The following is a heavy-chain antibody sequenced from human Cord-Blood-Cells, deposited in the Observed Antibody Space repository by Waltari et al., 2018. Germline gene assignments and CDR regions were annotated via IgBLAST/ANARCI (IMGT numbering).Heavy chain of an antibody. V-gene: IGHV4-59*01. Sequence: QVQLQESGPGLVKPSETLSLTCTVSGGSISSYYWSWIRQPPGKGLEWIGYIYYSGSTNYNPSLKSRVTISVDTSKNQFSLKLSSVTAADTAVYYCARGLYYWGQGTLVTVSS. CDR2: IYYSGST. CDR1: GGSISSYY. CDR3: ARGLYY. J-gene: IGHJ4*02.